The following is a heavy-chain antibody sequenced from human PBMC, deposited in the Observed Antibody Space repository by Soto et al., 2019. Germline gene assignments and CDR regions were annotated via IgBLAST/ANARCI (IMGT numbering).Heavy chain of an antibody. Sequence: GGSLRLSCAASGFTFSSYWMSWVRQAPGKGLEWVANIKQDGSEKYYVDSVKGRFTISRDNAKNSLYLQMNSLRAEDTAVYYCAREATPDIFDAFDIWGQGTMVTVSS. V-gene: IGHV3-7*03. CDR1: GFTFSSYW. D-gene: IGHD2-15*01. CDR3: AREATPDIFDAFDI. J-gene: IGHJ3*02. CDR2: IKQDGSEK.